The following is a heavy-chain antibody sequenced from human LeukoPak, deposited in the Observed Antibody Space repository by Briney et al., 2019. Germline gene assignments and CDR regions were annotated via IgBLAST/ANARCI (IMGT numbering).Heavy chain of an antibody. Sequence: ASVKVSCKASGGTFSSYAISWVRQAPGQGLEWMERIIPIFGTANYAQKFQGRVTITTDESTSTAYMELSSLRSEDTAVYYCARDSVRVGAKAFGFDIWGQGTMVTVSS. V-gene: IGHV1-69*05. J-gene: IGHJ3*02. CDR2: IIPIFGTA. D-gene: IGHD1-26*01. CDR1: GGTFSSYA. CDR3: ARDSVRVGAKAFGFDI.